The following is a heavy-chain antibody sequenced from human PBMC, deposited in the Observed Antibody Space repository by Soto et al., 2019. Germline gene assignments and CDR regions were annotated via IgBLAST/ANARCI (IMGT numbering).Heavy chain of an antibody. Sequence: SETLSLTCTVSGGSISSYYWSWIRQPPGKGLEWIGYIYYSGSTNYNPSLKSRVTISVDTSKNQFSLKLSSVTAADTAVYYCARVDIAAAGTVFDYWGQGPLVTAPQ. V-gene: IGHV4-59*01. J-gene: IGHJ4*02. CDR1: GGSISSYY. CDR3: ARVDIAAAGTVFDY. D-gene: IGHD6-13*01. CDR2: IYYSGST.